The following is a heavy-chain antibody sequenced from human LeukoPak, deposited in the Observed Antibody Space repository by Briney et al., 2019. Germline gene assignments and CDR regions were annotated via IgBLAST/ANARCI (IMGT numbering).Heavy chain of an antibody. V-gene: IGHV4-61*02. CDR3: ARGPYSYDSSGAFDI. J-gene: IGHJ3*02. Sequence: SETLSLTCTVSGGSISSGSYYWSWIRQPAGKGLEWIGRISSSGSTNYNPSLKSRVTISVDTSKNQFSLKLSSVTAEDTAVYFCARGPYSYDSSGAFDIWGQGTMVTVSS. CDR2: ISSSGST. CDR1: GGSISSGSYY. D-gene: IGHD3-22*01.